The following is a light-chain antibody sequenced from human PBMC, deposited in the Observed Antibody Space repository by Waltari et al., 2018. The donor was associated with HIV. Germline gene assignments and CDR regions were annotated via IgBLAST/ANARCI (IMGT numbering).Light chain of an antibody. V-gene: IGLV1-40*01. CDR1: SAGYD. Sequence: QSDLTQPPSVSGAPGQRVTISCSGVSAGYDVHWYQQPPGTAPKLLIYGNSNRPSGVPDRFSGSKSGPLASLAITGLQAEDEADYYCQSYDSSLSSSVFGGGTRLTVL. CDR3: QSYDSSLSSSV. CDR2: GNS. J-gene: IGLJ2*01.